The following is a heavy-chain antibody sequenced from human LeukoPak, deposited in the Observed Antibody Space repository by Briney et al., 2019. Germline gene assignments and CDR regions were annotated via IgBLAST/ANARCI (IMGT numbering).Heavy chain of an antibody. D-gene: IGHD6-13*01. CDR1: GYTFTDYF. CDR3: ARDLDGSSGCDY. CDR2: INPNSGGT. Sequence: ASVTVSCKASGYTFTDYFMHWVRQAPGQGLEWMGWINPNSGGTNYAQKFQGRVIMTRDTSISTAYIELSRLRSDDTAVYYCARDLDGSSGCDYWGQGTLVTVSS. V-gene: IGHV1-2*02. J-gene: IGHJ4*02.